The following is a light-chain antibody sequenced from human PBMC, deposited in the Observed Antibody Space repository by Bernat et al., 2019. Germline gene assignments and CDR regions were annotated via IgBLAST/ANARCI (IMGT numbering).Light chain of an antibody. Sequence: EIVLTQSPATLSLSPGERATLSCRASQSVSSYLAWYQQKPGQALRLLIYDASNRATGIPARFSGSGSGTDFTLTISSLEPEDFAVYYCQQRSNWPPDYTFGQGTKLEIK. J-gene: IGKJ2*01. V-gene: IGKV3-11*01. CDR1: QSVSSY. CDR3: QQRSNWPPDYT. CDR2: DAS.